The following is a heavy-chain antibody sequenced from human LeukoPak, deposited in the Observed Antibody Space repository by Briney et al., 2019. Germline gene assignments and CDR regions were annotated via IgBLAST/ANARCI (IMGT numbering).Heavy chain of an antibody. CDR2: IYPGDSDT. J-gene: IGHJ6*02. Sequence: KYGESLKISCKGSGYSFTSYWIGWVRQMPGKGLEWMGIIYPGDSDTRYSPSFQGQVTISADKSISTAYLQWSSLKASDTAMYYCARSSGPQLSYYYYYYGMDVWGQGTTVTVSS. V-gene: IGHV5-51*01. CDR3: ARSSGPQLSYYYYYYGMDV. D-gene: IGHD6-13*01. CDR1: GYSFTSYW.